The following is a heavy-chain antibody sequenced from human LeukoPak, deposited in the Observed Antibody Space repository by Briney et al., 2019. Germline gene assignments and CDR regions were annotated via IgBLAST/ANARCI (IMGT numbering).Heavy chain of an antibody. V-gene: IGHV3-33*01. CDR3: ARDLSSPGPPSPHSMTLDY. Sequence: GGSLRLSCAASGFTFSSYGMHWVRQAPGKGLEWVAVIWYDGSNKYYADSVKGRFTISRDNSKNTLYLQMNGLRAEDTAVYYCARDLSSPGPPSPHSMTLDYWGQGTLVTVSS. CDR2: IWYDGSNK. CDR1: GFTFSSYG. J-gene: IGHJ4*02. D-gene: IGHD2-15*01.